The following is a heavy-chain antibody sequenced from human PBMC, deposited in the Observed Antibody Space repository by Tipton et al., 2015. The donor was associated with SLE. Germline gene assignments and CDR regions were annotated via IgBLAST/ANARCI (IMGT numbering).Heavy chain of an antibody. CDR3: AREKENTGWFWLNAFDV. CDR1: GDSMNNYY. J-gene: IGHJ3*01. D-gene: IGHD6-19*01. CDR2: IYKTGIT. Sequence: LRLSCSVSGDSMNNYYWSWIRQPAGMPLEWIGCIYKTGITNYNPSLKGRLSMSVDTSKAHFSLNLNSVTAADTAIYYCAREKENTGWFWLNAFDVWGRGTLVTVST. V-gene: IGHV4-4*07.